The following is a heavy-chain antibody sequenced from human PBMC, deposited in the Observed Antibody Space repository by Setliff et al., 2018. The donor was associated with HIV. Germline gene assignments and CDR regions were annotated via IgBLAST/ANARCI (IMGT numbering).Heavy chain of an antibody. CDR3: ATEPPSSNPTLQYAFDL. D-gene: IGHD4-4*01. Sequence: GASVKVSCKTSGYTFVKFGISWVRQAPGQGLEWLGWSSPNGNTKNHHKFEGRITMTTDTPTTTAFMELRSLTSDYPAVYFCATEPPSSNPTLQYAFDLWGQGTMVTVAS. CDR1: GYTFVKFG. CDR2: SSPNGNT. V-gene: IGHV1-18*01. J-gene: IGHJ3*01.